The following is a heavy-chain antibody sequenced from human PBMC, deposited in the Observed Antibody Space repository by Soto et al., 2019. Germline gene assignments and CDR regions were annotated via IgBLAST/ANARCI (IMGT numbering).Heavy chain of an antibody. CDR1: GGSISSGGYY. Sequence: PSETLSLTGTVCGGSISSGGYYWSWIRQDPGKGLEWIGYIYYSGSTYYNPSLKSRVTISVDTSKNQFSLKLSSVTAADTAVYYCARRVSHDFFDYWGQGNLVAFSS. CDR3: ARRVSHDFFDY. V-gene: IGHV4-31*03. J-gene: IGHJ4*02. D-gene: IGHD1-1*01. CDR2: IYYSGST.